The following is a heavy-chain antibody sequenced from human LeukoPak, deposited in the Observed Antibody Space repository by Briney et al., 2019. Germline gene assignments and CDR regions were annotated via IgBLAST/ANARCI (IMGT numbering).Heavy chain of an antibody. CDR1: GYTFGIYG. V-gene: IGHV1-18*01. D-gene: IGHD2-21*02. Sequence: EASVKVSCKASGYTFGIYGISWVRQAPGQGLEWMAWISPYDGDTNYAQKFEGRVTMTTETSTNTAYMELRSLRSDDTAIYYCARDYCTRGGDCYKEDLFDPWGQGTLVTVS. CDR3: ARDYCTRGGDCYKEDLFDP. CDR2: ISPYDGDT. J-gene: IGHJ5*02.